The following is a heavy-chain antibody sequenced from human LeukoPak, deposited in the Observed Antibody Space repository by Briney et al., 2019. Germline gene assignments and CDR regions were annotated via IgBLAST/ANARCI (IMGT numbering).Heavy chain of an antibody. CDR2: IDTAGDT. D-gene: IGHD5-12*01. J-gene: IGHJ3*02. Sequence: PGGSLRLSCAASGFTFSSYDMHWVRQATGKGLEWVSGIDTAGDTYYPDSVKGRFTISRDSSKNTLYLQMNSLRAEDTALYYCAKGYSGFVNAFDIWGQGTMVTVSS. CDR1: GFTFSSYD. V-gene: IGHV3-13*01. CDR3: AKGYSGFVNAFDI.